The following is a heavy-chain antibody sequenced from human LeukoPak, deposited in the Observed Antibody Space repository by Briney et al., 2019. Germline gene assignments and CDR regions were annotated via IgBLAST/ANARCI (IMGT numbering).Heavy chain of an antibody. Sequence: ASVKVSCKASGGTFSSYAISWVRQAPGQGLEWMGGIIPIFGTANYAQKFQGRVTITADESTSTAYMELSSLRSEDTAVYYCAREIPETGENPNAFDIWGQGTMVTVSS. CDR2: IIPIFGTA. CDR3: AREIPETGENPNAFDI. J-gene: IGHJ3*02. D-gene: IGHD7-27*01. V-gene: IGHV1-69*13. CDR1: GGTFSSYA.